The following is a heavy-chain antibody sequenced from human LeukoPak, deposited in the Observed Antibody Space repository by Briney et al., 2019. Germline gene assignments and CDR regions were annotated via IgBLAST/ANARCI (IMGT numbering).Heavy chain of an antibody. D-gene: IGHD4-17*01. Sequence: GGSLRLSCRASGFSVDSVFMNWVRQPPGKGLEWVSFVMPGGHIDYTDSVKGRFTISRDSFKNTLSLQMNSLSVDDTAVYYCARGNSATTTFDFWGQGTLVTVSS. J-gene: IGHJ4*02. CDR2: VMPGGHI. CDR1: GFSVDSVF. CDR3: ARGNSATTTFDF. V-gene: IGHV3-66*01.